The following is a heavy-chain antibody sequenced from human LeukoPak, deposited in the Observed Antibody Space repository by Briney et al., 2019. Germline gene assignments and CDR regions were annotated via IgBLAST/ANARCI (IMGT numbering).Heavy chain of an antibody. V-gene: IGHV1-69*04. CDR1: GGTFSSYA. CDR3: ASSFPHVEMNDWFDP. J-gene: IGHJ5*02. D-gene: IGHD5-24*01. CDR2: IIPILGIA. Sequence: SVKVSCKASGGTFSSYAISWVRQAPGQGLEWMGRIIPILGIANYAQKFQGRVTITADKSTSTAYMELSSLRSEDTAVYYCASSFPHVEMNDWFDPWGQGTLVTVSS.